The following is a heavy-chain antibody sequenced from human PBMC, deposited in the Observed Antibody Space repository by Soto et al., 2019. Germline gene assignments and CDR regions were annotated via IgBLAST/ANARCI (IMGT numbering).Heavy chain of an antibody. V-gene: IGHV4-30-2*01. Sequence: SETLSLTCAVSGGSISSGGYSWSWIRQPPGKGQEWIGYIYHSGSTYYNPSLKSRVTISVDRSKNQFSLKLSSVTAADTAVYYCARADFWSGPYGMDVWGQGTTVTVS. CDR1: GGSISSGGYS. J-gene: IGHJ6*02. CDR2: IYHSGST. CDR3: ARADFWSGPYGMDV. D-gene: IGHD3-3*01.